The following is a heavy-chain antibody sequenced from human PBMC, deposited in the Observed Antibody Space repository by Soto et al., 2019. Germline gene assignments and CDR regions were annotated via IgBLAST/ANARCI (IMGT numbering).Heavy chain of an antibody. D-gene: IGHD2-15*01. J-gene: IGHJ4*02. CDR3: ARGGGSPDY. CDR2: IYYSGST. Sequence: QVQLQESGPGLVKPSETLSITCTVSGGSISSYYWSWIRQPPGKGLEWIGYIYYSGSTNYNPSLKSRVTISVDTSKNQFSLKLSSVTAADTAVYYCARGGGSPDYWGQGTLVTVSS. V-gene: IGHV4-59*01. CDR1: GGSISSYY.